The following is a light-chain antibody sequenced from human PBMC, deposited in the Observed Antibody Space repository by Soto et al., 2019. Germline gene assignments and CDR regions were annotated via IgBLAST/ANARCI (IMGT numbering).Light chain of an antibody. CDR2: ASS. V-gene: IGKV1-27*01. CDR3: QKYNTAPFT. CDR1: GTISVY. Sequence: DIQMTQSPSSLSASVGDRVTITCRASGTISVYLAWYRHKPGKVPERLIYASSILQSGVPSRFSGSRDGTEFNLTISSLQPEDVATYYCQKYNTAPFTFGPGTKVELK. J-gene: IGKJ3*01.